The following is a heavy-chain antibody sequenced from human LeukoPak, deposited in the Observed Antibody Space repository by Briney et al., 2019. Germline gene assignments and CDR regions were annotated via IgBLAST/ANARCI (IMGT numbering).Heavy chain of an antibody. CDR3: AREGDDFLKGASDY. J-gene: IGHJ4*02. D-gene: IGHD3-9*01. CDR2: ISYDGSNK. Sequence: GGPLKLSCAASGFTFSSYAMHGVRQAPGKGLEGVAVISYDGSNKYYADSVKGRFTISRDNSKNTLYLQMNSLRAEDTAVYYCAREGDDFLKGASDYWGQGTLVTVSS. CDR1: GFTFSSYA. V-gene: IGHV3-30-3*01.